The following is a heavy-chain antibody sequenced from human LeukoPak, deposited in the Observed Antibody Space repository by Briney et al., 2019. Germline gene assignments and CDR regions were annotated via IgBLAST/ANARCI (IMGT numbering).Heavy chain of an antibody. CDR1: GYTFTSYG. CDR2: ISAYNGNT. V-gene: IGHV1-18*01. D-gene: IGHD3-16*01. Sequence: ASVKVSCKASGYTFTSYGISWVRQAPGQGLEWMGWISAYNGNTNYAQKLQGRVTKTTDTSTSTAYMELRSLRSDDTAVYYCAREVYDYVWGSYGYWGQGTLVTVSS. CDR3: AREVYDYVWGSYGY. J-gene: IGHJ4*02.